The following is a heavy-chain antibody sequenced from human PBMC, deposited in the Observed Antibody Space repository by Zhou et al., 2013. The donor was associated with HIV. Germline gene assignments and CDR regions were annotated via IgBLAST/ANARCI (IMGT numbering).Heavy chain of an antibody. V-gene: IGHV1-69*05. Sequence: QVQLVQSGAEVKKPGSSVKVSCKASGGTFSRHAISWVRQAPGQGLEWMGGIIPVFGAANYAQKFQGRVTITTDESTRTAYMELSSLRSEDTAVYYCARVEYSSPYLAGHYYYMDVWGKGTTVTVSS. J-gene: IGHJ6*03. D-gene: IGHD6-6*01. CDR2: IIPVFGAA. CDR3: ARVEYSSPYLAGHYYYMDV. CDR1: GGTFSRHA.